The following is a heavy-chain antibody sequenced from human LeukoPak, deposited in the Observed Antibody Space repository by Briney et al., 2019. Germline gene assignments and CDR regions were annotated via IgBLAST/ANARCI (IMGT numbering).Heavy chain of an antibody. Sequence: GGSLRLSCAASGFTVSSNYMSWVRQAPGKGLEWVSVIYSGGSTYYADSVKGRFTISRDNSKNTLYLQMNSLRAEDTAVYYCAGAVGATGVAFDPWGQGALVTVSS. CDR2: IYSGGST. D-gene: IGHD1-26*01. CDR3: AGAVGATGVAFDP. J-gene: IGHJ5*02. CDR1: GFTVSSNY. V-gene: IGHV3-66*01.